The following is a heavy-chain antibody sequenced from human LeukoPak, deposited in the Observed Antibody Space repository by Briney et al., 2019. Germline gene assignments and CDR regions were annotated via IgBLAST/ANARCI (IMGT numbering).Heavy chain of an antibody. V-gene: IGHV4-39*01. CDR2: IYYSGDT. CDR3: ARHRAYVSSGYYYREGFDY. J-gene: IGHJ4*02. D-gene: IGHD3-22*01. Sequence: SETLSLTCTVSGGSISSGNYYWGWIRQPPGKGLEWIGRIYYSGDTYYHTSLKSRVTISADTSKNQFSLKLNSVTAADTAVYYCARHRAYVSSGYYYREGFDYWGQGTLVTVSS. CDR1: GGSISSGNYY.